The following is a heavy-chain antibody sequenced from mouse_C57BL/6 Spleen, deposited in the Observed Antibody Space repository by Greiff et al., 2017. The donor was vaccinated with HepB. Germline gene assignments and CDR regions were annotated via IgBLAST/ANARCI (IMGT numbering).Heavy chain of an antibody. J-gene: IGHJ3*01. CDR2: IHPNSGST. Sequence: QVQLQQPGAELVKPGASVKLSCKASGYTFTSYWMHWVKQRPGQGLEWIGMIHPNSGSTNYNEKFKSKATLTVDKSSSTAYMQLSSLTSEDSAVYYCARSGDGYYLAWFAYWGKGTLVTVSA. CDR3: ARSGDGYYLAWFAY. CDR1: GYTFTSYW. D-gene: IGHD2-3*01. V-gene: IGHV1-64*01.